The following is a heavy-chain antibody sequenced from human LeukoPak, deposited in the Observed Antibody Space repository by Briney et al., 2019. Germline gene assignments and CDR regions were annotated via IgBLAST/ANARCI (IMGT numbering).Heavy chain of an antibody. D-gene: IGHD3-9*01. CDR3: AKKYDISTGPNYFDY. CDR1: GFTFSSYA. CDR2: ISGSGGST. Sequence: PGGSLRLSCAASGFTFSSYAMSWVRQAPGKGLEWVSAISGSGGSTYYANSVKGRFTISRDNSKNTLYLQMNSLRAEDTAVYYCAKKYDISTGPNYFDYWGQGTLVTVSS. V-gene: IGHV3-23*01. J-gene: IGHJ4*02.